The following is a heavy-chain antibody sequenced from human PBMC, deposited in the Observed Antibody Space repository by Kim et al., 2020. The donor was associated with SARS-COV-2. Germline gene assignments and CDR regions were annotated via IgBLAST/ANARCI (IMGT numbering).Heavy chain of an antibody. J-gene: IGHJ4*02. Sequence: GGSLRLSCAASGFTFDDYAMHWVRQAPGKGLEWVSGISWNSGSIGYAGSVKGRFTISRDNAKNSLYLQRNSLRAEDKALYYCAKDSDFYGSGSYSCFDYGGQGTLVTVSS. CDR1: GFTFDDYA. D-gene: IGHD3-10*01. CDR2: ISWNSGSI. V-gene: IGHV3-9*01. CDR3: AKDSDFYGSGSYSCFDY.